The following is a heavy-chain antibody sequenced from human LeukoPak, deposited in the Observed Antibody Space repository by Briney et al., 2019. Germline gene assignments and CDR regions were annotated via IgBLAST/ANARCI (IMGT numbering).Heavy chain of an antibody. D-gene: IGHD1-26*01. Sequence: GGSLRLSCTASGFTFGDYSMSWFRQAPGKRLEWVGFIRSKTYGGTADYAASVKGSFTISRDDSKSIAYLQMNSLKTEDTAVYYCARIGSGVRGSYTFDAWGQGTLVTVSS. J-gene: IGHJ4*02. CDR1: GFTFGDYS. CDR2: IRSKTYGGTA. V-gene: IGHV3-49*03. CDR3: ARIGSGVRGSYTFDA.